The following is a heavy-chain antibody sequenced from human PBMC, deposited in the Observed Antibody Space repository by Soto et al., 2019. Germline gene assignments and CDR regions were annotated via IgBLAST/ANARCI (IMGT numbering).Heavy chain of an antibody. CDR3: AQGIVVVPAATLTFDY. CDR1: GFSLSTSGVG. Sequence: SGPTLVNPTQTLTLTCTFSGFSLSTSGVGVGWIRQPPGKALEWLALIYWDDDKRYSPSLKSRLTITKDTSKNQVVLTMTNMDPVDTATYYCAQGIVVVPAATLTFDYWGQGTLVTVSS. D-gene: IGHD2-2*01. J-gene: IGHJ4*02. CDR2: IYWDDDK. V-gene: IGHV2-5*02.